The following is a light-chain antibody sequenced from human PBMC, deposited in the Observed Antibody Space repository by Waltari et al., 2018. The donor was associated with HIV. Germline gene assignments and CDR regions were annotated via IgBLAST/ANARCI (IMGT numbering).Light chain of an antibody. CDR2: STN. CDR3: VLYMGSGSCM. J-gene: IGLJ3*02. Sequence: QTVVTQEPSFSVSPGGTVTLTCGLSSGPVSTRSYPSWYQQTPGQAPRTLIYSTNTRSSGVPDRFSGSILGNKAALTITGAQADDESDYYCVLYMGSGSCMFGGGTKLTVL. V-gene: IGLV8-61*01. CDR1: SGPVSTRSY.